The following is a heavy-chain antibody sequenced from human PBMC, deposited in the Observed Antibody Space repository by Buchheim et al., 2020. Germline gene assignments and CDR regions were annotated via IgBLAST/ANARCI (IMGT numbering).Heavy chain of an antibody. V-gene: IGHV3-30*18. CDR3: AKDLGFHFASGSSYFDS. D-gene: IGHD3-10*01. CDR2: ASHDGTYK. Sequence: QVQLVESGGGVVQPGRFLRLSCAASGFTFSDYGMHWVRQPLGRGLEWVAVASHDGTYKYYADSVKGRFTISRDNSKNTLYFQMNSLRTGDTAIYYCAKDLGFHFASGSSYFDSWGQGAL. J-gene: IGHJ4*02. CDR1: GFTFSDYG.